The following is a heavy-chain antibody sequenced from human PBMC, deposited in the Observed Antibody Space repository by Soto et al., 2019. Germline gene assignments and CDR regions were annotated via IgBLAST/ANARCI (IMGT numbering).Heavy chain of an antibody. J-gene: IGHJ4*02. Sequence: GGSLRLSCAASGFTFSSYGMHWVRQAPGKGLEWVAVISYDGSNKYYADSVKGRFTISRDNSKNTLYLQMNSLRAEDTAVYYCAKDRKYQRGPLDYWGQGTLVTVSS. CDR2: ISYDGSNK. V-gene: IGHV3-30*18. CDR3: AKDRKYQRGPLDY. D-gene: IGHD2-2*01. CDR1: GFTFSSYG.